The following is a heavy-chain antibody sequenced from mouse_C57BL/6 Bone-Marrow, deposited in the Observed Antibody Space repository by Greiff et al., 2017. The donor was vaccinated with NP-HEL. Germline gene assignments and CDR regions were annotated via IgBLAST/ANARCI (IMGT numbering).Heavy chain of an antibody. V-gene: IGHV5-6*01. D-gene: IGHD2-4*01. Sequence: EVHLVESGGDLVKPGGSLKLSCAASGFTFSSYGMSWVRQTPDKRLEWVATISSGGSYTYYPDSVKGRFTISRDNAKNNLYLQMSSLKSEDEAMYYYASAYDYDGDWFAYWGQGTLVTVSA. J-gene: IGHJ3*01. CDR3: ASAYDYDGDWFAY. CDR2: ISSGGSYT. CDR1: GFTFSSYG.